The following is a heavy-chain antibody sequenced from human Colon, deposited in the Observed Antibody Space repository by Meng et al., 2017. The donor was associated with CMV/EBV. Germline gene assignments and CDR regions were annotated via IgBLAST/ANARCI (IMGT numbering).Heavy chain of an antibody. J-gene: IGHJ4*02. D-gene: IGHD3-10*01. V-gene: IGHV1-69*06. CDR1: GGTFTFHNYR. CDR3: VRDSGFGELY. CDR2: IVPIVGTA. Sequence: SVKVSCKTSGGTFTFHNYRTSWVRQAPGQGLEWMGGIVPIVGTANTAQKFQGRVTFSADKVAGTAYMYLSSLTSADTALYFCVRDSGFGELYWGQGTQVTVSS.